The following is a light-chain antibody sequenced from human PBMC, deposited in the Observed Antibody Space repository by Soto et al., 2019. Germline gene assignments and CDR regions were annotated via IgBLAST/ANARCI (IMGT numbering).Light chain of an antibody. V-gene: IGKV4-1*01. Sequence: DIVMTQSPDSLAVSLGERAIINCKSSQSVLDRSNNKNYLTWYQQKPGQPPKPLIYWASTREFGVPDRFSGSGSGTDFTLTISSLLAEDVALFYCQQFYAIPRTFGQGTKVEIK. CDR1: QSVLDRSNNKNY. CDR3: QQFYAIPRT. CDR2: WAS. J-gene: IGKJ1*01.